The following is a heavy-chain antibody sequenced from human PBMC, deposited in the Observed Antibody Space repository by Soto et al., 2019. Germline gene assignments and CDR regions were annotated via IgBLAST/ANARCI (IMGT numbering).Heavy chain of an antibody. CDR1: GYTFTSYY. CDR3: ALDNCSGGSCPTTSAWFDP. Sequence: QVQLVQSGAEVKKPGASVKVSCKASGYTFTSYYVHWVRQAPGQGLEWMGIINPSGGSTRYAQKFQGRVPRTRATSTSTVYMYLSSLRSEDTAVYYFALDNCSGGSCPTTSAWFDPWGQGTLVTVSS. CDR2: INPSGGST. D-gene: IGHD2-15*01. V-gene: IGHV1-46*01. J-gene: IGHJ5*02.